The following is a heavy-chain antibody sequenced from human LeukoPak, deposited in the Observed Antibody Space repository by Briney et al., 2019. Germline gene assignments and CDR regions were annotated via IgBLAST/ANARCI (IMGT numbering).Heavy chain of an antibody. CDR1: GYRFVDYW. CDR3: ARLIPALMSLIRPDN. CDR2: IYPSDSET. D-gene: IGHD2-2*01. J-gene: IGHJ4*02. V-gene: IGHV5-51*01. Sequence: GESLKISCQASGYRFVDYWIGWVRQMPGTGLEWMGIIYPSDSETKYSPSFQGQVTISADKSISTAYLQWSSLNVSDTAMYLCARLIPALMSLIRPDNWGQGTLVTVSS.